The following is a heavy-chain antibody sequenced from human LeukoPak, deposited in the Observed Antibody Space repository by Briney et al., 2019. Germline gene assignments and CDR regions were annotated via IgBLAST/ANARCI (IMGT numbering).Heavy chain of an antibody. J-gene: IGHJ4*02. V-gene: IGHV3-30*18. CDR1: GFTFSNYG. CDR3: AKGGGYSNGLFDS. D-gene: IGHD6-19*01. Sequence: GRSWRLSCAASGFTFSNYGMHWGRQAPGKGLEWVAVISYDGSNKYYVDSVKGRFTISRDNSKSTLYLHMNRRRAEDTAVYYCAKGGGYSNGLFDSWGQGTMVTVSS. CDR2: ISYDGSNK.